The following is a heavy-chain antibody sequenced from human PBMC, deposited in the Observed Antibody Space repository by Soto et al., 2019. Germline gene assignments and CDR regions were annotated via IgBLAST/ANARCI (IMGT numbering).Heavy chain of an antibody. CDR3: ARGGGAYYYYGMDV. CDR2: IIPIFGTA. J-gene: IGHJ6*02. CDR1: EGTFSSYA. V-gene: IGHV1-69*13. Sequence: ASVKVSCKASEGTFSSYAISWVRQAPGQGLEWMGGIIPIFGTANYAQKFQGRVTITADESTSTAYMELSSLRSEDTAVYYCARGGGAYYYYGMDVWGQGTTVTVSS.